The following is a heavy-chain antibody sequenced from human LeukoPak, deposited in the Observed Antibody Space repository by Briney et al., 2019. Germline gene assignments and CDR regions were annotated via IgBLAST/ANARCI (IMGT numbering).Heavy chain of an antibody. CDR3: AKSRPQYSYGLYYFDY. D-gene: IGHD5-18*01. CDR2: IRYDGSNK. CDR1: GFIFSSYG. J-gene: IGHJ4*02. V-gene: IGHV3-30*02. Sequence: GGSLRLSCAASGFIFSSYGMHWVRQAPGKGLEWVAFIRYDGSNKYYADSVKGRFTISRDNSKNTLYLQMNSLRAEDTAVYYCAKSRPQYSYGLYYFDYWGQGTLVTVSS.